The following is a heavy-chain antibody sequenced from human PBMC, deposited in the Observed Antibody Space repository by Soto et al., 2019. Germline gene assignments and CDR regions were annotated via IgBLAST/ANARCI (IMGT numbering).Heavy chain of an antibody. CDR3: VRELGLAY. Sequence: GGSLRLSCAASGFTLVNYWITWVRQAPGKGLEWVANINKDGSQENYVDSVKGRFTIARDNGQNSLSLQINSLRVEDTAVYYCVRELGLAYWGQGALVTVSS. CDR2: INKDGSQE. J-gene: IGHJ4*02. CDR1: GFTLVNYW. V-gene: IGHV3-7*03. D-gene: IGHD7-27*01.